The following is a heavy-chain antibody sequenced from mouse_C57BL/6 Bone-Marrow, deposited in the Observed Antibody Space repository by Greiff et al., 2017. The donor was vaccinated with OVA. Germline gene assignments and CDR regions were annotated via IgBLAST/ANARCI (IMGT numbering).Heavy chain of an antibody. Sequence: VQLQQSGPELVKPGDSVKISCKASGYSFTGYFMNWVMQSHGKSLEWIGRITPYNGDTFYNQKFKGKAKLTVDKSSSTAYMELRSLTSDDSAVYYCSIYYGNYYSMDYWGQGTSVTVSS. D-gene: IGHD2-1*01. J-gene: IGHJ4*01. CDR2: ITPYNGDT. V-gene: IGHV1-20*01. CDR1: GYSFTGYF. CDR3: SIYYGNYYSMDY.